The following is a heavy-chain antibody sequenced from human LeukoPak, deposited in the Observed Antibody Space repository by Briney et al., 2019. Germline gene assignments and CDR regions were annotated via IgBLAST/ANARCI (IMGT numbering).Heavy chain of an antibody. CDR2: ISDNEGTT. J-gene: IGHJ4*02. V-gene: IGHV3-23*01. CDR1: GFTFNYYA. CDR3: ARHDSFIPY. D-gene: IGHD5-18*01. Sequence: GGSLRLSCAASGFTFNYYAMSWVRQAPGKGLEWVSGISDNEGTTYYTDSVNGRFTISRDNTKNTVYLQMNNLRADDTAVYFCARHDSFIPYWGQGTLVTVSS.